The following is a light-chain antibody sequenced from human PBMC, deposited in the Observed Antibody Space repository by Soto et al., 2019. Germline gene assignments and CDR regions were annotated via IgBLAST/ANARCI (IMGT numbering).Light chain of an antibody. CDR3: SSYTSSNTGV. CDR2: EVN. J-gene: IGLJ1*01. CDR1: SSDVGAYNY. Sequence: QSALTQPASVSGSPGQSITISCTGSSSDVGAYNYVSWYQQHTGKAPKLMIYEVNNRPSGVSNRFSGSKSANTASLTISWLQAEDEADYYCSSYTSSNTGVFGTGTKVTVL. V-gene: IGLV2-14*01.